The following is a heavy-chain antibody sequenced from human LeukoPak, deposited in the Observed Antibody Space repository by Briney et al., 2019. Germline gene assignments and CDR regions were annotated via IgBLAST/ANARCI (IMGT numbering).Heavy chain of an antibody. V-gene: IGHV3-30*02. CDR1: GFTFSSYG. CDR3: ARDRRVGGWGGAFDI. J-gene: IGHJ3*02. D-gene: IGHD2-21*01. CDR2: IRYDGSNK. Sequence: RGSLRLSCAASGFTFSSYGMHWVRQAPGKGLEWVAFIRYDGSNKYYADSVKGRFTISRDNAKNSLYLQMTSLTAEDTAVYYCARDRRVGGWGGAFDIWGQGTKVTVSS.